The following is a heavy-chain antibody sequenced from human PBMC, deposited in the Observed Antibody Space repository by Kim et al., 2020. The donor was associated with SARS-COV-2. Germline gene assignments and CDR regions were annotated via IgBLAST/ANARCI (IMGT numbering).Heavy chain of an antibody. D-gene: IGHD3-3*01. Sequence: PSLKSRVTISVDTSKNQFSLKLSSVTAAETAVYYCARALTIFGVVIGWFDPWGQGTLVTVSS. V-gene: IGHV4-31*02. J-gene: IGHJ5*02. CDR3: ARALTIFGVVIGWFDP.